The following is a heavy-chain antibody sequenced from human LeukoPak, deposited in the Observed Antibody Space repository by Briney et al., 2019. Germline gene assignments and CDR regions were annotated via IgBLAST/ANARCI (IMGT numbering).Heavy chain of an antibody. CDR3: ARDLDSGNYFFAY. Sequence: GGSLRLSCAASGFTFSSYWMSWVRQAPGKGLEWVANIKQDGSEKYYVDSVKGRFTISRDSAKNSLYLQMSSLRAEDTAVYYCARDLDSGNYFFAYWGQGTPVIVSS. V-gene: IGHV3-7*03. CDR1: GFTFSSYW. J-gene: IGHJ4*02. D-gene: IGHD3-22*01. CDR2: IKQDGSEK.